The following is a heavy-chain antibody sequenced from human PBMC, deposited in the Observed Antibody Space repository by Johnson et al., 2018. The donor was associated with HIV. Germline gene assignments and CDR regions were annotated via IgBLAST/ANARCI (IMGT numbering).Heavy chain of an antibody. Sequence: VQLVESGGGLVQPGRSLRLSCAASGFTFDDYAMHWVRQAPGKGLEWVSLISWDGGNSYYADSVQGRFTISRDNSKNSLYLQMNSLRPEDTALYYCAKDSDTYYDGSGDAFDVWGQGTMVTVSS. CDR2: ISWDGGNS. V-gene: IGHV3-43D*03. CDR1: GFTFDDYA. D-gene: IGHD3-10*01. J-gene: IGHJ3*01. CDR3: AKDSDTYYDGSGDAFDV.